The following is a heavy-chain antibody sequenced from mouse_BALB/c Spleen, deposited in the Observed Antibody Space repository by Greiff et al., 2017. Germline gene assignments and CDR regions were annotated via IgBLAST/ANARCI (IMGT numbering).Heavy chain of an antibody. CDR2: IYPGDGDT. V-gene: IGHV1-87*01. Sequence: VQLQKSGAELARPGASVKLSCKAAGYTFTSYWMQWVKQRPGQGLEWIGAIYPGDGDTRYTQKFKGKATLTADKSSSTAYMALSSLASEDSAVYYCARTPGAYAMDYWGPGTSFPVSS. CDR1: GYTFTSYW. J-gene: IGHJ4*01. CDR3: ARTPGAYAMDY.